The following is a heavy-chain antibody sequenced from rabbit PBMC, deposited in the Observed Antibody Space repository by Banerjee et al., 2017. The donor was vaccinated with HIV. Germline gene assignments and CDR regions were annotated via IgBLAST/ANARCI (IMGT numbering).Heavy chain of an antibody. Sequence: QEQLEESGGGLVQPEGSLTLTCKASGFDFSSNAMCWVRQAPGKGPEWIACIYSSNGDKWYASWVNGRFTISRSTSLNTVDLKMTSLTVADTATYFCARDRDGDAGYGSLALWGQGTLVTVS. CDR1: GFDFSSNA. V-gene: IGHV1S47*01. J-gene: IGHJ3*01. CDR3: ARDRDGDAGYGSLAL. CDR2: IYSSNGDK. D-gene: IGHD7-1*01.